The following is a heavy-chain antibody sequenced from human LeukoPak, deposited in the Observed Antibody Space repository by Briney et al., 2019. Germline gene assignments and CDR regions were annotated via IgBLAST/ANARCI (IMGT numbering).Heavy chain of an antibody. CDR3: ARKDRYGLDY. D-gene: IGHD3-9*01. CDR1: GFTFSSYW. V-gene: IGHV3-7*01. Sequence: TGGSLRLSCAASGFTFSSYWMSWVRQAPGKGLEWVADIKHDGSEKYYVDSLEGRFTISTDSAKNSLYLQINSLRAEDTAVYYCARKDRYGLDYWGQGTLVTVSS. CDR2: IKHDGSEK. J-gene: IGHJ4*02.